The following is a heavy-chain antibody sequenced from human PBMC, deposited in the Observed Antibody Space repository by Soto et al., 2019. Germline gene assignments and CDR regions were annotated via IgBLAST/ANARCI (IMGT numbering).Heavy chain of an antibody. V-gene: IGHV1-2*04. Sequence: ASVKVSCKASGYTFTGYYMHWVRQAPGQGLEWMGWINPNSGGTNYAQKFQGWVTMTRDTSISTAYMELSRLRSDDTAVYYCARAVLYYGSGSYLGYYYGMDVWGQGTTVTVSS. CDR2: INPNSGGT. D-gene: IGHD3-10*01. J-gene: IGHJ6*02. CDR1: GYTFTGYY. CDR3: ARAVLYYGSGSYLGYYYGMDV.